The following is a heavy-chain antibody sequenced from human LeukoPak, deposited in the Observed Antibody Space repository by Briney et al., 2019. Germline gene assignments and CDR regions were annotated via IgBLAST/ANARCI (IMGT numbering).Heavy chain of an antibody. CDR2: ISSSSSYI. J-gene: IGHJ6*02. V-gene: IGHV3-21*01. CDR3: ARDQGSSSTPLSRNYYGMDV. Sequence: GGSLRLSCAASGFTFSSYSMNWVRQAPGKGLEWVSSISSSSSYIYYADSVKGRFTISRNNAKNSLYLQMNSLRAEDTAVYYCARDQGSSSTPLSRNYYGMDVWGQGTTVTVSS. CDR1: GFTFSSYS. D-gene: IGHD6-13*01.